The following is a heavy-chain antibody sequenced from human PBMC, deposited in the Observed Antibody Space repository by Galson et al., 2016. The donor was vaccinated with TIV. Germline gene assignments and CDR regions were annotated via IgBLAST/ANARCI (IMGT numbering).Heavy chain of an antibody. CDR2: IYYSGST. Sequence: SETLSLTCTVSGGSISNCYWSWIRQPPGKGLEWIGYIYYSGSTSYNPSLKSRVTISLDTPKSQFSLKLNSVTAADTAVYYCARLDTALDYWGQGTLVTVSS. J-gene: IGHJ4*02. CDR3: ARLDTALDY. V-gene: IGHV4-59*08. D-gene: IGHD5-18*01. CDR1: GGSISNCY.